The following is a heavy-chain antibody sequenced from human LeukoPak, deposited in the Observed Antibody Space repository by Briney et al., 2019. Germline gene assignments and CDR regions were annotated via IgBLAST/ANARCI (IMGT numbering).Heavy chain of an antibody. CDR3: AGAETGLPFYDFWSGYPDLYFDY. V-gene: IGHV4-59*11. D-gene: IGHD3-3*01. Sequence: SETLSLTCTVSGGSISSHYWSWIRQPPGKGLEWIGYIYYSGSTNYNPSLKSRVTISVDTSKNQFSLKLSSVTAADTAVYYCAGAETGLPFYDFWSGYPDLYFDYWGQGTLVTVSS. J-gene: IGHJ4*02. CDR1: GGSISSHY. CDR2: IYYSGST.